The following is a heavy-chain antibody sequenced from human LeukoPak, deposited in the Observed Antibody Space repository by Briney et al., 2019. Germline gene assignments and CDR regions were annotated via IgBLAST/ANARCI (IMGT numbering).Heavy chain of an antibody. CDR3: ARFGNGWYYFDY. CDR2: INHSGST. V-gene: IGHV4-34*01. J-gene: IGHJ4*02. CDR1: GGSFSGYY. Sequence: SETLSLTCAVYGGSFSGYYGSWIRQPPGKGLEWIGEINHSGSTNYNPSLKSRVTISVDTSKNQFSLKLSSVTAADTAVYYCARFGNGWYYFDYWGQGTLVTVSS. D-gene: IGHD6-19*01.